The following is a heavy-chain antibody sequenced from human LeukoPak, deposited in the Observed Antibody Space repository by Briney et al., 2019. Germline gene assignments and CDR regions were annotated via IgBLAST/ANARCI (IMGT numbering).Heavy chain of an antibody. J-gene: IGHJ4*02. V-gene: IGHV1-69*13. CDR3: ARDRDVGYSYGYYFDY. D-gene: IGHD5-18*01. CDR2: IIPIFGTA. CDR1: GGTFSSYA. Sequence: ASVKVSCKASGGTFSSYAVSWVRQAPGQGLEWMGGIIPIFGTANYAQKFQGRVTITADESTSTAYMELSSLRSEDTAVYYCARDRDVGYSYGYYFDYWGQGTLVTVSS.